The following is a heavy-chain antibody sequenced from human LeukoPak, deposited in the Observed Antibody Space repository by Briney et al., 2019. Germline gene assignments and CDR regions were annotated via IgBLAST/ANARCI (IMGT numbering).Heavy chain of an antibody. J-gene: IGHJ3*02. V-gene: IGHV4-34*01. Sequence: IPSETLSLTCAVYGGSFSGYYWSWIRQPPGKGLEWIGEINHSGSTNYNPSLKSRVTISVDTSKNQFSLKLSSVTAADTAVYYCARDYITMARGVIIPDGCDIWGQGTMVTVSS. CDR1: GGSFSGYY. CDR3: ARDYITMARGVIIPDGCDI. CDR2: INHSGST. D-gene: IGHD3-10*01.